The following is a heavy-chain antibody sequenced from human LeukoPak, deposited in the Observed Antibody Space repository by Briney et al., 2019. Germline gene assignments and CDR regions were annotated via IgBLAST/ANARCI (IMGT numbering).Heavy chain of an antibody. CDR3: VRVVPGTGSLDF. D-gene: IGHD1-1*01. Sequence: PGGSLRLSRAASGFTFSTYSMNWVRQAPGKGLEWVSSISSSSSYMFYADSAKGRFTISRDNAKNSLYLQVNSLRAEDTAVYYCVRVVPGTGSLDFWGQGALVTVSS. CDR2: ISSSSSYM. J-gene: IGHJ4*02. V-gene: IGHV3-21*01. CDR1: GFTFSTYS.